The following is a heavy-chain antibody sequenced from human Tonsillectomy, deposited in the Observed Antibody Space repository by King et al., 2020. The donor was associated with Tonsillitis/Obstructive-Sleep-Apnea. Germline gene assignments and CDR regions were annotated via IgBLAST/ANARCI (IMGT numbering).Heavy chain of an antibody. J-gene: IGHJ4*02. Sequence: QLQESGPGLVKPSETLSLTCTVSGGSISSYYWSWIRQPPGKGLEWIGYIYYSGSTYYNPSLKSRVTISVDTSKNQFSLKLSSVTAADTAVYYCARGGEMVTLYYFDYWGQGTLVTVSS. CDR1: GGSISSYY. D-gene: IGHD5-24*01. CDR2: IYYSGST. V-gene: IGHV4-59*01. CDR3: ARGGEMVTLYYFDY.